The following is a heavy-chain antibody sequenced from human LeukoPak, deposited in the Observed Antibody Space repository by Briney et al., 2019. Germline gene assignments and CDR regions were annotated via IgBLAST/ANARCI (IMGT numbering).Heavy chain of an antibody. CDR1: GFTLGSYG. Sequence: GSLRLSCAASGFTLGSYGMHWVRQAPGKGLEWVAFIRYDGSNKYYVDSVKGRFTISRDNSKNTLYLQMNSLKTEDTAVYYCVRLHYNYYFDYWGQGTLVTVSS. J-gene: IGHJ4*02. V-gene: IGHV3-30*02. CDR3: VRLHYNYYFDY. CDR2: IRYDGSNK. D-gene: IGHD5-24*01.